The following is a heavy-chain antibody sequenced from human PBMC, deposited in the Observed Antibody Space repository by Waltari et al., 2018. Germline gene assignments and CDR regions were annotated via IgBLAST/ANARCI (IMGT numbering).Heavy chain of an antibody. CDR2: IIPIFGTA. V-gene: IGHV1-69*05. D-gene: IGHD6-25*01. Sequence: QVQLVQSGAEVKKPGSSVKVSCKASGGTFSSYAISWVRQAPGQGLEWMGGIIPIFGTANYAQKFQGRVTITTDESTSTAYMELSSLRSEDTAVYYCARDRPSRSTRLYYYYMDVWGKGTTVTVSS. CDR3: ARDRPSRSTRLYYYYMDV. J-gene: IGHJ6*03. CDR1: GGTFSSYA.